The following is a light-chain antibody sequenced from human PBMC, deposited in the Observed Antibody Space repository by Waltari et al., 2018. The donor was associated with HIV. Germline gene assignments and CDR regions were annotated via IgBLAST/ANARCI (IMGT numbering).Light chain of an antibody. CDR2: GNN. V-gene: IGLV1-44*01. CDR3: AAWDDSLNGYV. J-gene: IGLJ1*01. CDR1: SSNIGTYT. Sequence: QSVLTQPPSASGTPGQRVTISCSGSSSNIGTYTVSWYQPLPGTAPKPLIYGNNQWPSGVPDRFSGSKSGTSASLAISGLQSEDEADYYCAAWDDSLNGYVFGTGTKVTVL.